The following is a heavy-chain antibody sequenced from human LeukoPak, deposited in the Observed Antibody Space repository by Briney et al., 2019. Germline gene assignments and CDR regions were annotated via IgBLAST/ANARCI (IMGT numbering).Heavy chain of an antibody. J-gene: IGHJ4*02. CDR3: ARLRGYYDSSGHLDY. D-gene: IGHD3-22*01. CDR1: GYSISTGYY. V-gene: IGHV4-38-2*02. CDR2: IYYSGST. Sequence: SETLSLTCTVSGYSISTGYYWGWIRQPPGKGLEWIGYIYYSGSTNYNPSLKSRVTISVDTSKNQFSLKLSSVTAADTAVYYCARLRGYYDSSGHLDYWGQGTLVTVSS.